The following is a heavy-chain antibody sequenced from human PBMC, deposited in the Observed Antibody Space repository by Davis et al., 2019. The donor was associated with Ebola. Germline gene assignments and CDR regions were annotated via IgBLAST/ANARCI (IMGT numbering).Heavy chain of an antibody. CDR3: ARAGVTLPHD. V-gene: IGHV3-23*01. D-gene: IGHD4-23*01. J-gene: IGHJ4*02. CDR2: ISGSGGST. Sequence: GESLKISCAASGFTFSSYAMSWVRQAPGKGLEWVSAISGSGGSTYYADSVKGRFTISRDNSKNTLYLQMNSLRAEDTAVYYCARAGVTLPHDWGQGTLVTVSS. CDR1: GFTFSSYA.